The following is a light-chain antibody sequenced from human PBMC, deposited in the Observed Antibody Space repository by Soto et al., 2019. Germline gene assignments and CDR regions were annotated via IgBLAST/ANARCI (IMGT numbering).Light chain of an antibody. CDR3: QQYGSSPDT. V-gene: IGKV3-20*01. CDR1: QSVSSSY. CDR2: GAS. Sequence: EIVLTQSPGTLSLSRGERATLSCRASQSVSSSYLAWYQQKPGQAPRLLIYGASSRATGIPDRFSGSGSGTDFTLTISRLEPEDFAVYYCQQYGSSPDTFGQGTKLDIK. J-gene: IGKJ2*01.